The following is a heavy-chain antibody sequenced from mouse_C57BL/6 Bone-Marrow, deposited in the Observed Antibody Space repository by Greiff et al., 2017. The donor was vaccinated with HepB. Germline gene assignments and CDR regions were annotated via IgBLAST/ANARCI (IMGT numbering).Heavy chain of an antibody. V-gene: IGHV14-3*01. D-gene: IGHD1-1*01. Sequence: VQLQQSVAELVRPGASVKLSCTASGFNFKNTYMHWVKQRPEQGLEWIGRIDPANGNTKYAPKFQGKATITADTSSNTAYLQISSLTSEDTAIYYCAIPPLLRFSWFAYWGQGTLVTVSA. CDR2: IDPANGNT. CDR1: GFNFKNTY. CDR3: AIPPLLRFSWFAY. J-gene: IGHJ3*01.